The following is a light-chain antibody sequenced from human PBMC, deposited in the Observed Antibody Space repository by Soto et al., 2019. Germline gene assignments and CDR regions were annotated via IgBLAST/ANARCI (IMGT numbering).Light chain of an antibody. V-gene: IGKV1-39*01. CDR1: QSISTY. Sequence: DIQMTQSPSSLSASVGDRVTITCRASQSISTYLSWYQQKPGQAPKVLIYAASRLERGVPSRFSGSGSVTDFALTVSSLQPEDFATYYCQQSHSTPPTFGPGTKLEIK. J-gene: IGKJ2*01. CDR3: QQSHSTPPT. CDR2: AAS.